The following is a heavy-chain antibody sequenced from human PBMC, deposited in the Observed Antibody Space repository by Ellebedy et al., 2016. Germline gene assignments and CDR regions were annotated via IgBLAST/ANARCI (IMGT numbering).Heavy chain of an antibody. CDR1: GDSINSGAYY. CDR3: ATLTIPGGSDS. CDR2: IYTSGNT. J-gene: IGHJ4*02. Sequence: LRLXCTVSGDSINSGAYYWSWIRQPAGKGLEWIGRIYTSGNTIYNPSFKSRVTMSVDTSKNHFSLELSSVTAADTAVYYCATLTIPGGSDSWGQGTLVTVSS. D-gene: IGHD3-3*01. V-gene: IGHV4-61*02.